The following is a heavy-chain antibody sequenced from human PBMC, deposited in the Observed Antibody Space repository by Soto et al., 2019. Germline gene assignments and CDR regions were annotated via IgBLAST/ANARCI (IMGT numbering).Heavy chain of an antibody. CDR3: ARDRGGYGPPDV. CDR2: ISGSSGYT. J-gene: IGHJ6*02. Sequence: QVPLVESGGGLVKPGGSLRLSCAASGFSFRDSYMSWVRQAPGKGLEWVAYISGSSGYTGYADSVKGRFTISRDNAKNSLYLQMNSLRAEDTAVYYCARDRGGYGPPDVWGQGTTVTVSS. D-gene: IGHD3-10*01. CDR1: GFSFRDSY. V-gene: IGHV3-11*06.